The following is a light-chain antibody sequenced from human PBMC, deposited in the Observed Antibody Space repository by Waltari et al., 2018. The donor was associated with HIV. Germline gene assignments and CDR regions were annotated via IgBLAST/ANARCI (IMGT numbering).Light chain of an antibody. Sequence: QSALTQPASVSGSPGQSITISCTGTSSDVGGYNYVSWSQQHPGKAPKLMIYDVSNRPSGVSNRFSGSKSGNTASLTISGLQAEDEADYYCSSYTSNITRVFGGGTKLTVL. V-gene: IGLV2-14*03. CDR1: SSDVGGYNY. CDR2: DVS. J-gene: IGLJ3*02. CDR3: SSYTSNITRV.